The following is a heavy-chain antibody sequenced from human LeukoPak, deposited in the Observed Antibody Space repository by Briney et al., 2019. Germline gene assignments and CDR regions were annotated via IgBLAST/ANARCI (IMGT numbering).Heavy chain of an antibody. J-gene: IGHJ4*02. V-gene: IGHV3-23*01. Sequence: GGSLRLSCAASGFRFSTYAMSGVRQAPGKGLEWVSGISGSTGSTYYADSVKGRFTISRDNSKNTLYLQMNTLRAEDTAVYYCAKSDPLMTAAGILDYWGQGTLVTVSS. CDR3: AKSDPLMTAAGILDY. CDR1: GFRFSTYA. CDR2: ISGSTGST. D-gene: IGHD6-25*01.